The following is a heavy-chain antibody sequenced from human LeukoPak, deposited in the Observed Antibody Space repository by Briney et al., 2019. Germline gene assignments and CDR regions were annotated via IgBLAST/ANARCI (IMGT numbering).Heavy chain of an antibody. D-gene: IGHD3-22*01. CDR3: ARHDSWAGWFDP. CDR1: GFTVSDNY. Sequence: PGGSLRLSCAASGFTVSDNYMSWVRQAPGQGLEWVSVIYSGGTTYSADSVKGRFTISRDNSKNTLYLQMNSLRAEDTAVYYCARHDSWAGWFDPWGQGTLVTVSS. CDR2: IYSGGTT. J-gene: IGHJ5*02. V-gene: IGHV3-53*01.